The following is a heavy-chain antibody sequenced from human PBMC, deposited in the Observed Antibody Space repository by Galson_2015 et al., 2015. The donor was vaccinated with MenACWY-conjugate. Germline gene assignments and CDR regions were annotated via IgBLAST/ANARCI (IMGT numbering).Heavy chain of an antibody. Sequence: SVKVSCKASGYTFTNYVMQWVRQAPGQRLEWMGWINAGNGYTNYSQKFQGRVTITRDTSATTAYMELSSLRFEDTAVYYCAREPISMIRRNKWFDPWGQGTLVTVSS. V-gene: IGHV1-3*01. CDR1: GYTFTNYV. CDR2: INAGNGYT. D-gene: IGHD3-10*01. CDR3: AREPISMIRRNKWFDP. J-gene: IGHJ5*02.